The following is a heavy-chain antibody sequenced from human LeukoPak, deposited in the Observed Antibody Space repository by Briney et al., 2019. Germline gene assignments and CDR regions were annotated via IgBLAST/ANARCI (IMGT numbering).Heavy chain of an antibody. Sequence: SETLSLTCAVYGGSFSGYYWSWIRQPPGKGLEWIGEINHSGSTNYNPSLKSRVTISVDTSKNQFSLKLSSVTAADTAVYYCATALGIGVNSGYPRYFDYWGQGTLVTVSS. CDR1: GGSFSGYY. V-gene: IGHV4-34*01. J-gene: IGHJ4*02. CDR2: INHSGST. D-gene: IGHD3-22*01. CDR3: ATALGIGVNSGYPRYFDY.